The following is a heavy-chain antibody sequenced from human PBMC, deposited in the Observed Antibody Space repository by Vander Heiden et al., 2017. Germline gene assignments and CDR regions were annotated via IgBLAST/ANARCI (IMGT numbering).Heavy chain of an antibody. Sequence: QLQLQESGPGLVKPSETLSLTCTVSGGSISSSSYYWGWTRQPPGKGLEWIGGIYYGGSTYYNPSLKSRVTISVDTSKNQFSLKLSSVTAADTALYYRARPWVEKRKGLRRGNWFDPWGQGTLVTVSS. J-gene: IGHJ5*02. CDR3: ARPWVEKRKGLRRGNWFDP. CDR2: IYYGGST. D-gene: IGHD4-17*01. V-gene: IGHV4-39*01. CDR1: GGSISSSSYY.